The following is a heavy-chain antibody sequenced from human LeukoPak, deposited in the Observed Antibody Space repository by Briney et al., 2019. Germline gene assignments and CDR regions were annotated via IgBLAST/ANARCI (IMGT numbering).Heavy chain of an antibody. Sequence: GGSLRLSCAASGFTFSSYAMSWVRQAPGKGLEWVSAISGSGGSTYYADSVKGRFTISRDNSKNTLYLQMNSLRAKDTAVYYCAKGTAMVNLRPFDYWGQGTLVTVSS. V-gene: IGHV3-23*01. D-gene: IGHD5-18*01. CDR2: ISGSGGST. CDR3: AKGTAMVNLRPFDY. CDR1: GFTFSSYA. J-gene: IGHJ4*02.